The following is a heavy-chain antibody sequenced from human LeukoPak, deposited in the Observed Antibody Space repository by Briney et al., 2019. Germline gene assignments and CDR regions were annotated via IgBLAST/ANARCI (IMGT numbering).Heavy chain of an antibody. D-gene: IGHD2-2*01. CDR2: INPNSGGT. CDR3: ARGYCGSTSCYRPWFDP. J-gene: IGHJ5*02. V-gene: IGHV1-2*02. Sequence: ASVKVSCKASGYTFTGYYMHWVRQAPGQGLEWMGWINPNSGGTNYAQKFQGRVTMTRDTSISTAYMELSRLRSDDTAVYYCARGYCGSTSCYRPWFDPWGQGTLVTVSS. CDR1: GYTFTGYY.